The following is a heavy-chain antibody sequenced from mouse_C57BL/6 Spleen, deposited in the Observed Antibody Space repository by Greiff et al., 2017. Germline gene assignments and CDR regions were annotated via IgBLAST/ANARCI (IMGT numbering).Heavy chain of an antibody. Sequence: QVHVKQPGAELVRPGSSVKLSCKASGYTFTSYWMHWVKQRPIQGLEWIGNIDPSDSETHYNQKFKDKATLTVDKSSSTAYMQLSSLTAEDSAVYYCASCGHWDYFDYWGQGTTLTVSS. V-gene: IGHV1-52*01. D-gene: IGHD4-1*01. CDR1: GYTFTSYW. J-gene: IGHJ2*01. CDR2: IDPSDSET. CDR3: ASCGHWDYFDY.